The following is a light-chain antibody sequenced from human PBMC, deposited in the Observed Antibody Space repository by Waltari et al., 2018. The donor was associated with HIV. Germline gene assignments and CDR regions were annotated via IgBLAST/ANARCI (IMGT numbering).Light chain of an antibody. CDR2: RND. Sequence: QSGLTQPPSVSGTPGQRLTVPCPGNTSNIGGNFVFCYRQLPGTAPSLLIYRNDHRPSGVAGRFSGSRSGASASLVILCLRVEDEADYYCASWDDRLNGHVFGTGTTVSV. V-gene: IGLV1-47*01. CDR3: ASWDDRLNGHV. J-gene: IGLJ1*01. CDR1: TSNIGGNF.